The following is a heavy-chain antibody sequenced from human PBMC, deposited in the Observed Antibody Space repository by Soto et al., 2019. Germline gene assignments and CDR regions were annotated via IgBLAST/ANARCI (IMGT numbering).Heavy chain of an antibody. CDR2: IKVDGSEK. V-gene: IGHV3-7*03. CDR1: GFTFGSSW. D-gene: IGHD3-10*01. CDR3: ARDRGWQTFDY. J-gene: IGHJ4*02. Sequence: GGSLRLSCEASGFTFGSSWLSWVRQAPGKQLERVANIKVDGSEKYYVDSVRGRFIISRDNAENSLYLQMNRLRAEDTAVYYCARDRGWQTFDYWGQGT.